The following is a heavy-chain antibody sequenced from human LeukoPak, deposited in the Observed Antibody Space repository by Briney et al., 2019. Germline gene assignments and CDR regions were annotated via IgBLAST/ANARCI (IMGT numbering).Heavy chain of an antibody. V-gene: IGHV4-31*03. CDR2: IYYTGST. Sequence: SEALSLTCTVSGGSISSGGYYWSWIRQHPGKGLEWIGYIYYTGSTYYNPSLESRVTISVDTSKNQFSLKLSSVTAADTAVYYCARATLGANFDYWGQGTLVTVYS. D-gene: IGHD1-26*01. J-gene: IGHJ4*02. CDR1: GGSISSGGYY. CDR3: ARATLGANFDY.